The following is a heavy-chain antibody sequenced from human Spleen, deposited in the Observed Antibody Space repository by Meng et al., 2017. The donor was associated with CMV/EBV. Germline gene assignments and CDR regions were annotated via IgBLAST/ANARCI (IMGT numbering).Heavy chain of an antibody. CDR3: ARHGDCGGDCWFFDY. D-gene: IGHD2-21*01. Sequence: SGYSFTTYWIGWVRQMPGKGLEWMGIIYPGDSDTRYSPSFQGQVTISADKSISTAYLQWSSLKASDTAMYYCARHGDCGGDCWFFDYWGQGTLVTVSS. CDR1: GYSFTTYW. CDR2: IYPGDSDT. V-gene: IGHV5-51*01. J-gene: IGHJ4*02.